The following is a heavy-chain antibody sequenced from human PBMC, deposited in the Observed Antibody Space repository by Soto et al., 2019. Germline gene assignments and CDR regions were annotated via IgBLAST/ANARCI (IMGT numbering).Heavy chain of an antibody. CDR2: ISSSSSYI. CDR1: GFTFSSYS. J-gene: IGHJ6*02. CDR3: ARDASGSSYYGMDV. D-gene: IGHD1-26*01. V-gene: IGHV3-21*01. Sequence: GGSLRLSCAASGFTFSSYSMNWVRQAPGKGLEWVSSISSSSSYIYYADSVEGRFTISRDNAKNSLYLQMNSLRAEDTAVYYCARDASGSSYYGMDVWGQGTTVTVSS.